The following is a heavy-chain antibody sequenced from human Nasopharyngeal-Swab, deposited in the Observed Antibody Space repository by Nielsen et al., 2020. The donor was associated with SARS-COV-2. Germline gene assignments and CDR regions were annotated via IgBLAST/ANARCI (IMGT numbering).Heavy chain of an antibody. Sequence: GGSLRLSCAASGFIFSASAIHWVRQAPGKGLEWVSAISSSGGSTYYADSVKGRFTISRDNSKNTLYLQMNSLRGEDTAVYYCATYCTSNRCFAARYGMDVWGQGTTVTVSS. J-gene: IGHJ6*02. CDR1: GFIFSASA. CDR3: ATYCTSNRCFAARYGMDV. CDR2: ISSSGGST. V-gene: IGHV3-23*01. D-gene: IGHD2-2*01.